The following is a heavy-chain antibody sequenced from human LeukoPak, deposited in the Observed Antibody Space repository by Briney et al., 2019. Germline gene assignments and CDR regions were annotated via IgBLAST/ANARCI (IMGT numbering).Heavy chain of an antibody. J-gene: IGHJ4*02. CDR2: ISGSGGST. CDR1: GFTFSSYG. Sequence: PGGPLRLSCAASGFTFSSYGMSWVRQAPGKGLEWVSVISGSGGSTYYADSVKGRFTISRDNSKNTLHLQMNSLRAEDTAVYYCGRGLWFGEIDYWGQGTLVTVSS. V-gene: IGHV3-23*01. CDR3: GRGLWFGEIDY. D-gene: IGHD3-10*01.